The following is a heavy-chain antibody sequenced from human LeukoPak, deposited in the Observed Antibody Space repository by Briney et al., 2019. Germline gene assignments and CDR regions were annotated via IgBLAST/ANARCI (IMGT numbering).Heavy chain of an antibody. V-gene: IGHV3-53*05. CDR2: IYSGGST. CDR1: GFTVINDY. CDR3: ARGGLQVVPAAIGAY. D-gene: IGHD2-2*01. J-gene: IGHJ4*02. Sequence: GGSLRLSCAASGFTVINDYMSWLRQAPGKGLEWVSVIYSGGSTYYADSVKGRFTISRDNSKNTLYLQMNSLRAEDTAVYYCARGGLQVVPAAIGAYWGQGTLVTVSS.